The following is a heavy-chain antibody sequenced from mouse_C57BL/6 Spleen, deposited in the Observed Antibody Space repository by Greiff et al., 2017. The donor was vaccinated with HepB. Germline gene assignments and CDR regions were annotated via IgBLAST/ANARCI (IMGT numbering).Heavy chain of an antibody. CDR2: IYPGSGNT. Sequence: VHLVESGAELVRPGASVKLSCKASGYTFTDYYINWVKQRPGQGLEWIARIYPGSGNTYYNEKFKGKATLTAEKSSSTAYMQLSSLTSEDSAVYFCARENYDAMDYWGQGTSVTVSS. J-gene: IGHJ4*01. CDR1: GYTFTDYY. V-gene: IGHV1-76*01. CDR3: ARENYDAMDY.